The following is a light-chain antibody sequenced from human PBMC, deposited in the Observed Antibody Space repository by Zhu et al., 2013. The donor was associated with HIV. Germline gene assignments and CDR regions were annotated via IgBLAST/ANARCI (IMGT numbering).Light chain of an antibody. CDR2: GDH. CDR1: SSNIGRNT. V-gene: IGLV1-44*01. J-gene: IGLJ3*02. Sequence: QSVLTQPSSVSGAPGQRVTISCSGSSSNIGRNTVNWFQQVPGTAPKLLIYGDHQRPSGVPDRFSGSKSGTSASLAFTGLQAEDEADYYCQSYDSSLSGWVFGGGTKLTVL. CDR3: QSYDSSLSGWV.